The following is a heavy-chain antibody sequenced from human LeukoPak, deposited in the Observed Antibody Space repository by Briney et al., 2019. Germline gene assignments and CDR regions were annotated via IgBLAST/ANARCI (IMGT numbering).Heavy chain of an antibody. V-gene: IGHV3-7*01. CDR2: IKQDGSEK. D-gene: IGHD2-2*01. CDR1: GFTFSSYW. CDR3: ARFTACSSTSCPPRAYYYMDV. J-gene: IGHJ6*03. Sequence: GGSLRLSCVASGFTFSSYWMKWVRQAPGQGLEWVANIKQDGSEKFYVDSVKGRFTISRGNAKNLLYLQMNSLRAEDTAVYYCARFTACSSTSCPPRAYYYMDVWGKGTTVTVSS.